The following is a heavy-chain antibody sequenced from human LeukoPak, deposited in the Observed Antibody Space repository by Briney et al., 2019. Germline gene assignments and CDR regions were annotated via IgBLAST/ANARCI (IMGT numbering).Heavy chain of an antibody. CDR2: ISSSSSYI. D-gene: IGHD6-13*01. Sequence: PGGSLRLSCAASGFTFSSYSMNWVRQAPGKVLEWVSSISSSSSYIYYADSVKGRFTISRDNAKNSLYLQMNSLRAEDTAVYYCARDWAAAGNDYWGQGTLVTVSS. V-gene: IGHV3-21*01. J-gene: IGHJ4*02. CDR1: GFTFSSYS. CDR3: ARDWAAAGNDY.